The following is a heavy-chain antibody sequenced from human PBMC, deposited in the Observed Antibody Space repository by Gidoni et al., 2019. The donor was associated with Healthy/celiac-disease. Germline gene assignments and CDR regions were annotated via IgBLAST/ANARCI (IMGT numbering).Heavy chain of an antibody. Sequence: EVQLVESGGGLVKPGGSLRLSCAASGFTFSIYSMNWVRQAPGKGLEWVSSISSSSSYIYYADSVKGRFTISRDNAKNSLYLQMNSLRAEDTAVYYCARDSEDYGDYLDWFDPWGQGTLVTVSS. CDR1: GFTFSIYS. V-gene: IGHV3-21*01. CDR3: ARDSEDYGDYLDWFDP. D-gene: IGHD4-17*01. J-gene: IGHJ5*02. CDR2: ISSSSSYI.